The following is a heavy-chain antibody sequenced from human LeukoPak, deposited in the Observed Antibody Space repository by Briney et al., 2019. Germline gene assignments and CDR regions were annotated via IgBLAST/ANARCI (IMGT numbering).Heavy chain of an antibody. J-gene: IGHJ5*02. V-gene: IGHV7-4-1*02. CDR3: ARAFIGYCSGGSCPPIRWFDP. CDR1: GYTFTSYA. Sequence: ASVKVSCKASGYTFTSYAMNWVRQAPGQGLEWMGWINTNTGNPTYAQGFTGRFVFSLDTSVSTAYLQISSLKAEDTAVYYCARAFIGYCSGGSCPPIRWFDPWGQGTLVTVSS. CDR2: INTNTGNP. D-gene: IGHD2-15*01.